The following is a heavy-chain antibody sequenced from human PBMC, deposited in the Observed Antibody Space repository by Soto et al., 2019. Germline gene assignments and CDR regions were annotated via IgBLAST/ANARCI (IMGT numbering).Heavy chain of an antibody. CDR2: IDQNGIT. J-gene: IGHJ6*02. V-gene: IGHV4-4*02. Sequence: SETLSLTCDVSGGSISSSKWWTWVRQPPGKGLEWIGKIDQNGITNYNPSLESRVTISKDKSTNQLFLNLTSVTAADTVMYYCVRMNRDYYYYGMDVWGQGTTVTVSS. CDR1: GGSISSSKW. CDR3: VRMNRDYYYYGMDV.